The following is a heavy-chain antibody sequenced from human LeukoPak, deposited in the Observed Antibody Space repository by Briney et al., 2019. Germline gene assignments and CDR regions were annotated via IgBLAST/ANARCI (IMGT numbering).Heavy chain of an antibody. CDR3: ASHSSTWCNPSDY. CDR2: ISYDGSNK. J-gene: IGHJ4*02. Sequence: GGSLRLSCAASGFTFSSYTMHWVRQAPGKGLEWVAVISYDGSNKYYADSVKGRFTISRDNSKNTLYLQMNSLRAEDTAVYYCASHSSTWCNPSDYWGQGTLVTVSS. CDR1: GFTFSSYT. D-gene: IGHD6-19*01. V-gene: IGHV3-30*04.